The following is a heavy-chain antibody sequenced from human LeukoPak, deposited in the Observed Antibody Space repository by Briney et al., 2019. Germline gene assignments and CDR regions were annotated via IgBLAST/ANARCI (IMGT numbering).Heavy chain of an antibody. J-gene: IGHJ4*02. Sequence: GGSLRLSCAASGFTFSNAWRNWVAPAQGKGREWVGRIKAKTDGGTTDYTAPVKGRFTISRDDSKNTLYLQMNSLKTEDTAVYYCNTVRGATDYWGQGTLVTVSS. CDR2: IKAKTDGGTT. CDR3: NTVRGATDY. D-gene: IGHD1-26*01. CDR1: GFTFSNAW. V-gene: IGHV3-15*01.